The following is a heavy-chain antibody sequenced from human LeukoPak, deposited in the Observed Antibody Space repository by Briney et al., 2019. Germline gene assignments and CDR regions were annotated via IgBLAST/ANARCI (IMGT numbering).Heavy chain of an antibody. CDR1: GFTFSSYG. CDR2: IRYDGSNK. Sequence: GGSLRLSCAASGFTFSSYGMHWVRQAPGKGLEWVAFIRYDGSNKYYADSVKGRFTISRDNSKNTLYLQMNSLRAEDTAVYYCAKDPNYDFWSGYPPDYWGQGTLVTVSS. CDR3: AKDPNYDFWSGYPPDY. D-gene: IGHD3-3*01. V-gene: IGHV3-30*02. J-gene: IGHJ4*02.